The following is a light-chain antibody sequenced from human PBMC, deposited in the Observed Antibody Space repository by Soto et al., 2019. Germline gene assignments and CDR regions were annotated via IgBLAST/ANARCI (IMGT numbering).Light chain of an antibody. V-gene: IGKV1-39*01. Sequence: MTQVPDTLSVTPGETVTVSCGAGQSVRTNLAWYQQKPGKAPKLLVYSASSLQSGVPSRFSGSGSGTDFTLTISSLQPEDFATYYCQQSYSTPITFGQGTRLEIK. J-gene: IGKJ5*01. CDR1: QSVRTN. CDR2: SAS. CDR3: QQSYSTPIT.